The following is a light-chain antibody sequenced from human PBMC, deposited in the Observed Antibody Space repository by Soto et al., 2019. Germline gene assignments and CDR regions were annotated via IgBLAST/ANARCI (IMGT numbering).Light chain of an antibody. J-gene: IGKJ3*01. Sequence: EIVLTQSPGTLSLSPGERATLYCRASQSISSNRFAWFQEKPGQAPSLLIYGVSSRATGIPDRFSGSGSGTDFTLTISRLEPEDFGVYYCQQSDRSPITFGPGTKVDIK. CDR3: QQSDRSPIT. CDR2: GVS. CDR1: QSISSNR. V-gene: IGKV3-20*01.